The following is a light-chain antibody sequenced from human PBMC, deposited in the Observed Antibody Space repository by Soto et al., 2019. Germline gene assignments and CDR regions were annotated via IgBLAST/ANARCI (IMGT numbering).Light chain of an antibody. CDR1: QSVSSN. CDR3: QQYGRSPMFT. V-gene: IGKV3-15*01. J-gene: IGKJ2*01. CDR2: GAS. Sequence: EIVMTQSPATLSVSPGERAALSCRASQSVSSNLAWYQQKPGQAPRLLIYGASTRATGIPARFSGRGSGTDFTLTISSLQSEDLAVYYCQQYGRSPMFTFGQGTKVDIK.